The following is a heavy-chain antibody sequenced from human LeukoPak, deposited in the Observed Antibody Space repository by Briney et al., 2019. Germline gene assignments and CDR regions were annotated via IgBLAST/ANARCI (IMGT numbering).Heavy chain of an antibody. CDR1: GGTFSSYA. D-gene: IGHD3-10*01. Sequence: SVKVSCTTSGGTFSSYAISWVRQAPGQGLEWIGRIIPIFGTANYAQKYQGRVTITTDESTSTAYMELSSLRSEDTAVYYCARDQSYYGSGSHHSWFDPWGQGTLVTVSS. J-gene: IGHJ5*02. CDR2: IIPIFGTA. V-gene: IGHV1-69*05. CDR3: ARDQSYYGSGSHHSWFDP.